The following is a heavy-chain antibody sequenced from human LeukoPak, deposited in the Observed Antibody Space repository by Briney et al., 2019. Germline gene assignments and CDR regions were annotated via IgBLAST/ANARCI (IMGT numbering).Heavy chain of an antibody. V-gene: IGHV3-30*03. D-gene: IGHD3-22*01. CDR2: ISYDGSNK. J-gene: IGHJ4*02. Sequence: PGGSLRLSCAASGXTFSSYGMHWVRQAPGKGLEWVAVISYDGSNKYYADSVKGRFTISRDNSKNTLYLQMNSLRAEDTAVYYCASSGYSFDYWGQGILVTVSS. CDR1: GXTFSSYG. CDR3: ASSGYSFDY.